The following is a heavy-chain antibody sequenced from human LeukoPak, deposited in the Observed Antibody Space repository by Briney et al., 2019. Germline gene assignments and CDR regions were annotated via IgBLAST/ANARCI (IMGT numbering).Heavy chain of an antibody. Sequence: GGSLRLSCATSGFTFSSYAMSWVRQAPGKGLEWVSVISVSGGSTYYADSVKGRFTISRDNSKNTLYLQMNSLRAEDTAVYYCANTLLPRQYYFDYWGQGTLVTVSS. CDR1: GFTFSSYA. CDR2: ISVSGGST. D-gene: IGHD4-11*01. V-gene: IGHV3-23*01. J-gene: IGHJ4*02. CDR3: ANTLLPRQYYFDY.